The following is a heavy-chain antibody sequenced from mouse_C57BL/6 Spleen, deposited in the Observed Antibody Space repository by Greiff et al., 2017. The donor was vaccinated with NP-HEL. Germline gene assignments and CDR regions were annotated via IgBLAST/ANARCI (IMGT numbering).Heavy chain of an antibody. J-gene: IGHJ3*01. V-gene: IGHV1-54*01. CDR2: INPGSGGT. D-gene: IGHD6-1*01. Sequence: VQLQQSGAELVRPGTSVKVSCKASGYAFTNYLIEWVKQRPGQGLEWIGVINPGSGGTNYNEKFKGKATLTADKSSSTAYMQLSSLTSEDSAVYFCARETNRAWFAYWGQGTLVTVSA. CDR3: ARETNRAWFAY. CDR1: GYAFTNYL.